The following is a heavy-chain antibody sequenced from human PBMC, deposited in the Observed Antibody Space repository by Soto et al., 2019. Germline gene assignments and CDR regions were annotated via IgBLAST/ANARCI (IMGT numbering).Heavy chain of an antibody. V-gene: IGHV3-23*01. CDR3: AKDHPRVGATLGDY. D-gene: IGHD1-26*01. J-gene: IGHJ4*02. CDR2: ISGTGGST. CDR1: GFTFSSYA. Sequence: EVQLLESGGGLVQPGGSLRLSCAASGFTFSSYAMSWVRQAPGKGLEWVSAISGTGGSTYYADSVKGRFTISRDNTKNTLYLQMNSLRAEDTAVYYCAKDHPRVGATLGDYWGQGTLVTVSS.